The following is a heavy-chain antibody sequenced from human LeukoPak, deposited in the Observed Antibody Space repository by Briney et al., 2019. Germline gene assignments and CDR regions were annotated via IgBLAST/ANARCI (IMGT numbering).Heavy chain of an antibody. CDR1: GFTFSSYA. CDR3: ARESGGAFDI. J-gene: IGHJ3*02. Sequence: GSLRLSCAASGFTFSSYAMHWVRQAPGKGLEWVAVISYDGSNKYYADSVKGRFTISRDNSKDTLYLQMNSLRAEDTAVYYCARESGGAFDIWGQGTMVTVSS. D-gene: IGHD3-16*01. V-gene: IGHV3-30-3*01. CDR2: ISYDGSNK.